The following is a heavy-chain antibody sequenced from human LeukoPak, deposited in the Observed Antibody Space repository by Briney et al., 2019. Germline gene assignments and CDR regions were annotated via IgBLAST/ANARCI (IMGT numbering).Heavy chain of an antibody. D-gene: IGHD6-13*01. CDR3: ARSRPGTEAGQPNFDY. Sequence: PGGSLRLSCAASGFTFSSYWMHWVRQAPGKGLVWVSRINSDGSSTSYADSVKGRFTISRDNARSSLYLQMNSLRAEDTAVYYCARSRPGTEAGQPNFDYWGQGTLVTVSS. J-gene: IGHJ4*02. CDR1: GFTFSSYW. CDR2: INSDGSST. V-gene: IGHV3-74*01.